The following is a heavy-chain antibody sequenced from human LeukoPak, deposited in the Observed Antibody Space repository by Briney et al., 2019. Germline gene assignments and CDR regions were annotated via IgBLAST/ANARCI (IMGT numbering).Heavy chain of an antibody. CDR1: GGTFSSYA. J-gene: IGHJ5*02. CDR2: INPNSGGT. Sequence: ASVKVSCKASGGTFSSYAISWVRQAPGQGLEWMGWINPNSGGTNYAQKFQGRVTMTRDTSISTAYMELSRLRSDDTAVYYCAREVVPAAISFDPWGQGTLVTVSS. D-gene: IGHD2-2*02. V-gene: IGHV1-2*02. CDR3: AREVVPAAISFDP.